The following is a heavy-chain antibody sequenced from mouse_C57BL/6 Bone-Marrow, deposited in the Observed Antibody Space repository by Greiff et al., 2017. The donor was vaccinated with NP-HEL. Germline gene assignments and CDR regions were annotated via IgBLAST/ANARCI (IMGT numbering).Heavy chain of an antibody. V-gene: IGHV2-4*01. CDR3: AKPLPGYYAMDY. Sequence: VKLMESGPGLVQPSQSLSITCTVSGFSLTSYGVHWVRQPPGKGLEWLGVIWSGGSTDYNAAFISRLSISKDNSKSQVFFKMNSLQADDTAIYYCAKPLPGYYAMDYWGQGTSVTVSS. CDR2: IWSGGST. CDR1: GFSLTSYG. J-gene: IGHJ4*01.